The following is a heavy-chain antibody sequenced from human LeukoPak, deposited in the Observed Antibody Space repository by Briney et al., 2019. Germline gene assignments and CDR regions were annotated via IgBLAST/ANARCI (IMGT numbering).Heavy chain of an antibody. CDR2: IKKDGSEK. V-gene: IGHV3-7*01. D-gene: IGHD6-13*01. J-gene: IGHJ4*02. Sequence: GGSLRLSCAASGFTFSSYWMTWVRQAPGKGLEWVANIKKDGSEKYYIDSVKGRFSISRDNAKNSLYLQMNSLRAEDTAVYYCARGRTRSSWYIDPFDYWGQGTLVTVSS. CDR1: GFTFSSYW. CDR3: ARGRTRSSWYIDPFDY.